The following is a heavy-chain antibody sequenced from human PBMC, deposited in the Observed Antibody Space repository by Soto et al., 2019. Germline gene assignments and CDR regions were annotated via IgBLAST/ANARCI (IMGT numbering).Heavy chain of an antibody. J-gene: IGHJ6*02. CDR1: GYTFTGYY. CDR2: INPNSGGT. CDR3: ATSLIYYDSSGYYFEDYYYGMDV. Sequence: SVKVSCKASGYTFTGYYMHWVRQAPGQGLEWMGWINPNSGGTNYAQKFQGRVTMTRDTSISTAYMELSRLRSDDTAVYYCATSLIYYDSSGYYFEDYYYGMDVWGQGTTVTVSS. V-gene: IGHV1-2*02. D-gene: IGHD3-22*01.